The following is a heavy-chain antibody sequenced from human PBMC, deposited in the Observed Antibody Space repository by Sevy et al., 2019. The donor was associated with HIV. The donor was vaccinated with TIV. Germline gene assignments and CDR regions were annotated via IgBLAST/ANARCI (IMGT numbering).Heavy chain of an antibody. D-gene: IGHD6-13*01. CDR2: FDPEDGET. CDR1: GYTLTELS. V-gene: IGHV1-24*01. CDR3: ATEIAAAGDY. J-gene: IGHJ4*02. Sequence: ASMKVSCKVSGYTLTELSMHWVRQAPGKGLEGMGGFDPEDGETIYAQKVQGRVTMTEDTSTDTAYMELSSLRSEDTAVYYCATEIAAAGDYWGQGTLVTVSS.